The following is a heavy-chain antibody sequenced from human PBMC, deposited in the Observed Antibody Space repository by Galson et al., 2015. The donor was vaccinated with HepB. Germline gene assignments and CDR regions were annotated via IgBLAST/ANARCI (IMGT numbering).Heavy chain of an antibody. V-gene: IGHV3-33*01. CDR1: GFTFSSYG. Sequence: SLRLSCAASGFTFSSYGTHWVRQAPGKGLEWVAVIWYDGSNKYYADSVKGRFTISRDNSKNTLYLQMNSLRAEDTAVYYCARAQHCTNCVFYYYYYGMDVWGQGTTVTVSS. J-gene: IGHJ6*02. D-gene: IGHD2-8*01. CDR3: ARAQHCTNCVFYYYYYGMDV. CDR2: IWYDGSNK.